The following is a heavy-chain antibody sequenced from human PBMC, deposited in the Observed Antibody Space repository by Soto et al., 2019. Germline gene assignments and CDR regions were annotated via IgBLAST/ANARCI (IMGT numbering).Heavy chain of an antibody. CDR1: GGSFSGYY. D-gene: IGHD3-3*01. CDR2: INHSGST. CDR3: ARGHRSAYYDFWSGVLYY. V-gene: IGHV4-34*01. Sequence: ETLSLTCAVYGGSFSGYYWSWIRQPPGKGLEWIGEINHSGSTNYNPSLKSRVTISVDTSKNQFSLKLSSVTAADTAVYYCARGHRSAYYDFWSGVLYYWGQGTLVPVSS. J-gene: IGHJ4*02.